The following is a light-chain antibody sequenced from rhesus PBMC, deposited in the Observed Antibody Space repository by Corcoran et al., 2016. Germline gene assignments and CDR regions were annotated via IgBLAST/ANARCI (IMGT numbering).Light chain of an antibody. J-gene: IGKJ3*01. CDR1: QSLVHSNGNTY. V-gene: IGKV2-64*01. Sequence: DVVMTQLPLSLPITPGQPASISCRSSQSLVHSNGNTYLSWYQQKPGQPPRLLIYKVSDRDSGVPDRFNGSGVVTDFTMKISRVEAEDVGVYYCGQGTHWPFTFGPGTKLDIK. CDR3: GQGTHWPFT. CDR2: KVS.